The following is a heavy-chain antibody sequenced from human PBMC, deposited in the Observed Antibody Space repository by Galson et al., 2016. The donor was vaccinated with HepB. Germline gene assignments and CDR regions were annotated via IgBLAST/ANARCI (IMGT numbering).Heavy chain of an antibody. CDR1: GYGFSEYN. CDR2: VFRGGGKT. D-gene: IGHD6-13*01. Sequence: SVKVSCKAFGYGFSEYNVHWVRQAPGQGLEWMGVVFRGGGKTLYAARFQGRVTMTSDTSTSTVKMELSSLRSEDTAVYYCARVEGATADQMDWGQGTLVNVSS. J-gene: IGHJ4*02. CDR3: ARVEGATADQMD. V-gene: IGHV1-46*01.